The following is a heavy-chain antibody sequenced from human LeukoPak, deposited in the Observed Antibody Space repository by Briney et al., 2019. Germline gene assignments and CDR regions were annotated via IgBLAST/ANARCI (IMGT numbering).Heavy chain of an antibody. D-gene: IGHD3-9*01. Sequence: GGSLRLSCAASGFTFSSYGMHWVRQAPGKGLEWVAVISYDGSNKYYADSVKGRFTISRDNSKNTLYLQMNILRAEDTAVYYCAKDQVRYFSGVPGALPDYWGQGTLVTVSS. CDR1: GFTFSSYG. V-gene: IGHV3-30*18. CDR2: ISYDGSNK. J-gene: IGHJ4*02. CDR3: AKDQVRYFSGVPGALPDY.